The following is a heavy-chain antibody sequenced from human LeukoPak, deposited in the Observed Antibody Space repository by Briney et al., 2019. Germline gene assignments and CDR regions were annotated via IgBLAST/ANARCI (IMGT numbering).Heavy chain of an antibody. CDR1: GFTFSSYA. CDR3: ARVRGGNYCSSTSGYFRAFDI. V-gene: IGHV3-30-3*01. Sequence: PGRSLRLSCAASGFTFSSYAMHWVRQAPGKGLEWVAVISYDGSNKYYADSVKGRFTISRDNSKNTLNLQMNSLRAEDTAVYYCARVRGGNYCSSTSGYFRAFDIWGQGTMVTAPS. CDR2: ISYDGSNK. D-gene: IGHD2-2*01. J-gene: IGHJ3*02.